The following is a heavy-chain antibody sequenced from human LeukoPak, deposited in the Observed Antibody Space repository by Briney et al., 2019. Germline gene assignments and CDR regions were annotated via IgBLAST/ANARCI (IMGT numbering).Heavy chain of an antibody. V-gene: IGHV3-21*01. J-gene: IGHJ5*02. D-gene: IGHD3-22*01. Sequence: GGSLRLSCAASGFTFSSYSMNWVRQAPGKGLEWVSSISSSSSYIYYADSVKGRFTISRDNSKNTLYLQMNSLRAEDTAVYYCAKGGYYDSSGYPWFDPWGQGTLVTVSS. CDR2: ISSSSSYI. CDR1: GFTFSSYS. CDR3: AKGGYYDSSGYPWFDP.